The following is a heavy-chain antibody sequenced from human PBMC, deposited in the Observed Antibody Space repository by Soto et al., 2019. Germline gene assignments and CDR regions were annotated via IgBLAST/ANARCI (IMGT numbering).Heavy chain of an antibody. Sequence: ASVKVSCKASGGSFSTLGINWVRQAPGQGLEWMGGIIPLFGKARYAETSQGRVTITADTSTGTAYMEVSSLRSDDTAVFYCATAHKSGWYFFDYWGPGTLVTVSS. V-gene: IGHV1-69*06. CDR1: GGSFSTLG. CDR3: ATAHKSGWYFFDY. D-gene: IGHD6-19*01. J-gene: IGHJ4*02. CDR2: IIPLFGKA.